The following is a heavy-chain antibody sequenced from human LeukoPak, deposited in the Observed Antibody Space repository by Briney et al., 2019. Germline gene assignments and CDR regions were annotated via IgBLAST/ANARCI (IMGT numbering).Heavy chain of an antibody. Sequence: GGSLRLSCAASGFTFDDYAMNWVRQAPGKGLEWVSAISGSGGSTYYADSVKGRFTISRDNSKNTLYLQMNSLRAEDTAVYYCAKVAGYSYVGVYYFDYWGQGTLVTVSS. CDR3: AKVAGYSYVGVYYFDY. CDR2: ISGSGGST. D-gene: IGHD5-18*01. CDR1: GFTFDDYA. J-gene: IGHJ4*02. V-gene: IGHV3-23*01.